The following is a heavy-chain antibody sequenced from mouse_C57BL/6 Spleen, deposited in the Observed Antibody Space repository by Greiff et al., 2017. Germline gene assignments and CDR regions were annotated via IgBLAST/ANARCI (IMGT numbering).Heavy chain of an antibody. J-gene: IGHJ3*01. CDR1: GYTFTGYG. V-gene: IGHV1-81*01. CDR2: IYPRSGNT. D-gene: IGHD1-1*01. Sequence: QVQLKESGAELARPGASVKLSCKASGYTFTGYGISWVKQRTGQGLEWIGEIYPRSGNTYYNAKFQGKDTLTADTSSRTAYLELRSLTSEDSAVYFCARDYGRSPWGQGTLVTVSA. CDR3: ARDYGRSP.